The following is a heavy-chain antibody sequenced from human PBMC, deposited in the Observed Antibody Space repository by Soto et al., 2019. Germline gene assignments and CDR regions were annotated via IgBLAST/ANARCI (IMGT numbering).Heavy chain of an antibody. D-gene: IGHD5-18*01. Sequence: GGSLRLSCAASGFTFSSYAMSWVRQAPGKGLEWVSAISGSGGSTYYADSVKGRFTISRDNSKNTLYLQMNSLRAEDTAVYYCATQRGGSYGPPPRDYLGQGTLVTVSS. J-gene: IGHJ4*02. CDR2: ISGSGGST. CDR1: GFTFSSYA. CDR3: ATQRGGSYGPPPRDY. V-gene: IGHV3-23*01.